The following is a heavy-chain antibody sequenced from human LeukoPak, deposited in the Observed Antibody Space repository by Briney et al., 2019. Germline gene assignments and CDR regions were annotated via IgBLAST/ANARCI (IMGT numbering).Heavy chain of an antibody. CDR1: GFTFSSYA. CDR3: ATPLSTWITGGLDY. D-gene: IGHD1-14*01. J-gene: IGHJ4*02. CDR2: ISGSGGST. V-gene: IGHV3-23*01. Sequence: PGGSLRLSCAASGFTFSSYAMSWVRQAPGKGLEWVSAISGSGGSTYYADSVKGRFTIPRDNSKNTLYLQMNSLRAEDTGVYHCATPLSTWITGGLDYWGQGTLVTVSS.